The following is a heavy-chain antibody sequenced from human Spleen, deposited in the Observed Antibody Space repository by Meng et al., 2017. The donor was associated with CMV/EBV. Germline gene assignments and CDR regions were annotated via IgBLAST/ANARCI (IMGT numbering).Heavy chain of an antibody. J-gene: IGHJ3*02. CDR3: ARDFGQLVGSGAFDI. CDR2: MNPNSGNT. V-gene: IGHV1-8*01. CDR1: GYPFTSLD. Sequence: ASVKVSCKTSGYPFTSLDVNWVRQATGQGLEWMGWMNPNSGNTGYAQKFQGRVTMTRNTSISTAYMELSSLRSEDTAVYYCARDFGQLVGSGAFDIWGQGTMVTVSS. D-gene: IGHD6-6*01.